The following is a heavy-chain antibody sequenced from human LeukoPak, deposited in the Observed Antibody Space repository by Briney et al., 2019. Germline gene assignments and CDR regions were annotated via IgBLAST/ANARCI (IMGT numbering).Heavy chain of an antibody. Sequence: PSETLSLTCTVSGGSISSYYWSWIRQLAGKGLEWIGRIYTSGSTNYNPSLKSRVTMSVDTSKNQFSLKLSSVTAADTAVYYCARGGYCTGGVCYLDYWGQGTLVTVSS. CDR2: IYTSGST. D-gene: IGHD2-8*02. V-gene: IGHV4-4*07. J-gene: IGHJ4*02. CDR3: ARGGYCTGGVCYLDY. CDR1: GGSISSYY.